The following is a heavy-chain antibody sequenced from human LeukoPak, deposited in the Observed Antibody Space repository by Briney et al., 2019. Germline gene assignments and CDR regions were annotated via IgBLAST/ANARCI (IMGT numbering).Heavy chain of an antibody. CDR2: IIPIFGTA. J-gene: IGHJ4*02. CDR1: GGTFSRYA. Sequence: ASVKVSCKASGGTFSRYAISWVRQAPGQGLEWMGGIIPIFGTANYAQKFQGRVTITADESTTTAYMELSRLTSGDTAVYYCARDAAIYGNGAYYYLWWGQGTLVTVSS. D-gene: IGHD3-22*01. V-gene: IGHV1-69*13. CDR3: ARDAAIYGNGAYYYLW.